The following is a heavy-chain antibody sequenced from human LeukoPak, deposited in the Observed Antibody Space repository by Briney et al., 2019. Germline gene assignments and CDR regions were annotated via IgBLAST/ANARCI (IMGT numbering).Heavy chain of an antibody. J-gene: IGHJ4*02. CDR3: AKDSGGYSSSSFGS. V-gene: IGHV3-23*01. D-gene: IGHD6-13*01. Sequence: PGESLRLSCVASGFTFSSYAMSWVRQAPGKGLEWVAAISGSGGSTYYADSVKGRFTISRDNSKNILYMQMNSLRAEDTALYYCAKDSGGYSSSSFGSWGQGTLVTVSS. CDR2: ISGSGGST. CDR1: GFTFSSYA.